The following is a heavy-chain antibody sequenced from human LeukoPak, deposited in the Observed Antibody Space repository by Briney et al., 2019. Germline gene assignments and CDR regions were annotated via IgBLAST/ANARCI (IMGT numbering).Heavy chain of an antibody. D-gene: IGHD6-19*01. CDR3: ATDGRSSGWYGFDY. CDR2: ITSPVGRM. Sequence: GGSQRLSCAASGFTFSTYSMNWVRQAPGKGLEWVSSITSPVGRMYYADSLKGRITISRDNARSTLYLQMNSLRAEDTAVYYCATDGRSSGWYGFDYWGQGILVTVSS. J-gene: IGHJ4*02. CDR1: GFTFSTYS. V-gene: IGHV3-21*01.